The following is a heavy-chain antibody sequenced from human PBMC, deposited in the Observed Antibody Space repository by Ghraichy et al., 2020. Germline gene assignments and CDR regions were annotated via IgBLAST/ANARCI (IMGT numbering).Heavy chain of an antibody. V-gene: IGHV4-59*01. Sequence: SDTLSLTCTVSGGSISSYYWSWIRQPPGKGLEWIGYIYYSGSTNYNPSLKSRVTISVDTSKNQFSLKLSSVTAADTAVYYCARDGGHWAFDIWGQGTMVTVSS. CDR3: ARDGGHWAFDI. D-gene: IGHD3-16*01. J-gene: IGHJ3*02. CDR2: IYYSGST. CDR1: GGSISSYY.